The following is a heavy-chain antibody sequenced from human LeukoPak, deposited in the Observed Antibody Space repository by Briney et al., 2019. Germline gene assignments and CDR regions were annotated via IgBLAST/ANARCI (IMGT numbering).Heavy chain of an antibody. CDR3: ANQKDSSSFVDY. Sequence: SETLSLTCTVSGDSIRNGNHYWTWIRQSPGKGLEWIGFIYYSGSTYYNPSLESRVSISVDTSKNQCSLKLTPVTAADTAVYYCANQKDSSSFVDYWGQGTLVTVSS. D-gene: IGHD6-6*01. J-gene: IGHJ4*02. V-gene: IGHV4-30-4*01. CDR1: GDSIRNGNHY. CDR2: IYYSGST.